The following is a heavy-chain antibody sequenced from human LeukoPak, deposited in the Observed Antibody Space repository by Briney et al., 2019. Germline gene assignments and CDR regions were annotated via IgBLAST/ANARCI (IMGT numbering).Heavy chain of an antibody. J-gene: IGHJ6*03. CDR3: ARGYVPGVTDYYYYMDV. CDR1: GGTFSSYA. D-gene: IGHD3-10*02. CDR2: IIPIFGTA. V-gene: IGHV1-69*05. Sequence: SVKVSCKAPGGTFSSYAISWVRQAPGQGLEWMGRIIPIFGTANYAQKFQGRVTITTDESTSTAYMELSSLRSEDTAVYYCARGYVPGVTDYYYYMDVWGKGTTVTVSS.